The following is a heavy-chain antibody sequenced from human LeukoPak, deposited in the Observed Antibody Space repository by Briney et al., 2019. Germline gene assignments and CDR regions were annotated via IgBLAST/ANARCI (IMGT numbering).Heavy chain of an antibody. CDR1: GFTFSDYY. Sequence: GGSLRLSCAASGFTFSDYYMSWIRQGPGKGLEWVSYISSSGSTIYYADSVKGRFTISRDNAKNSLYLQMNSLRAEDTAVYYCARGDYYGSGSYYPTPDYWGQGTLVTVSS. CDR2: ISSSGSTI. V-gene: IGHV3-11*01. J-gene: IGHJ4*02. CDR3: ARGDYYGSGSYYPTPDY. D-gene: IGHD3-10*01.